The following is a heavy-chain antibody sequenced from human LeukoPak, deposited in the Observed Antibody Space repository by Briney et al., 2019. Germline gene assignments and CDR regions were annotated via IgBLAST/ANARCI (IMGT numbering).Heavy chain of an antibody. CDR3: AKDSRTLPGIAVAGTDY. CDR2: ISGSGGST. Sequence: GGSLRLSCAASGFTFSSYAMSWVRQAPGKGLEWVSAISGSGGSTYYADSVKGRFTVSRDNSKNTLYLQMNSLRAEDTAVYYCAKDSRTLPGIAVAGTDYWGQGTLVTVSS. D-gene: IGHD6-19*01. V-gene: IGHV3-23*01. CDR1: GFTFSSYA. J-gene: IGHJ4*02.